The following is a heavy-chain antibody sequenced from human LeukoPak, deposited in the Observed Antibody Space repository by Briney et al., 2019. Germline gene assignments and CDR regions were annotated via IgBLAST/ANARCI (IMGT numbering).Heavy chain of an antibody. J-gene: IGHJ4*02. V-gene: IGHV3-30*01. Sequence: GGSLRLSCAASGFTFSIYAMHWVRQAPGKGLEWVAFISHDGSNIYYEDSVKGRLTISRDNSKNTLYLQMNSLRAEDTAVYYCAREECSSSSCYTFDHWGQGTLVTVSS. CDR1: GFTFSIYA. D-gene: IGHD2-2*02. CDR2: ISHDGSNI. CDR3: AREECSSSSCYTFDH.